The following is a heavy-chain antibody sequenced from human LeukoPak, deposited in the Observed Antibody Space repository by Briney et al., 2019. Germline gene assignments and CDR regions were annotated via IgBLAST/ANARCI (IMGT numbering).Heavy chain of an antibody. V-gene: IGHV3-21*01. CDR1: RVTFRSDS. D-gene: IGHD2-2*01. Sequence: GGSLRLSRAASRVTFRSDSMNSGREAPGEGVGWGSSISRSSSYISYAESVKGRFTSSRDNAKNSLYLQMNSLRDEDTAVYYCASFPLPTVAFAMWGQGTLVAVSS. J-gene: IGHJ4*02. CDR2: ISRSSSYI. CDR3: ASFPLPTVAFAM.